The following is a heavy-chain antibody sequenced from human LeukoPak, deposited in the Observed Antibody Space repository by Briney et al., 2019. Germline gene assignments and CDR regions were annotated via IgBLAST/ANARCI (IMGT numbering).Heavy chain of an antibody. CDR1: GFTVSSNY. J-gene: IGHJ5*02. D-gene: IGHD3-10*01. CDR3: ARFAYDSGSLS. CDR2: ISSDGTTT. V-gene: IGHV3-74*01. Sequence: GGSLRLSCAASGFTVSSNYMSWVRQTPGEGLVWVSRISSDGTTTTYADSVKGRFTISRDNARNTLYLQMNSLRAEDTAVYYCARFAYDSGSLSWGQGALVTVSS.